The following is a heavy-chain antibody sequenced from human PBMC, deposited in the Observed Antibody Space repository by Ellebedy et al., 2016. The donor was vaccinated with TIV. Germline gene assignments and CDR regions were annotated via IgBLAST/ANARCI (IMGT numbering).Heavy chain of an antibody. CDR2: LNHRGRS. Sequence: SQTLSLTCAVYGGSLRGNYLSWIRRPPGTGLEWIGELNHRGRSDSNPSLKSRVTISVDSSRNQFSLKLTSVTAADTAVYYCAISEFGELSLWGQGTLVTVSS. D-gene: IGHD3-10*01. CDR1: GGSLRGNY. CDR3: AISEFGELSL. J-gene: IGHJ4*02. V-gene: IGHV4-34*01.